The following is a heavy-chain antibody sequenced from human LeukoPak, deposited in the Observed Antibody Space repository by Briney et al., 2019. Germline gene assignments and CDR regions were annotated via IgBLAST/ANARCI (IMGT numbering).Heavy chain of an antibody. J-gene: IGHJ4*02. CDR2: IIPIFGTA. V-gene: IGHV1-69*13. D-gene: IGHD3-3*01. Sequence: GASVKVSCKASGGTFSSYAISWVRQAPGQGLEWMGGIIPIFGTANYAQKFQGRVTITADESTSTAYMELSSLRSEDTAVYYCARASPPGYYDFWSGYSFDYWGQGTLVTVSS. CDR1: GGTFSSYA. CDR3: ARASPPGYYDFWSGYSFDY.